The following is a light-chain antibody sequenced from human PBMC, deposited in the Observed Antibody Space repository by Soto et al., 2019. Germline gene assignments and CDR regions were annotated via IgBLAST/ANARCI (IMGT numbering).Light chain of an antibody. CDR1: QGISSY. V-gene: IGKV1-8*01. CDR2: AAS. J-gene: IGKJ4*01. Sequence: AIRVNQSPSSFSASTGDRVTSTCRASQGISSYFAWYQQKPGKAPQLLIYAASTLQSGVPSRFSGSGSGTDFTLTISCLQSEDFATYYCQQYYSYPALTFGGGTKVEIK. CDR3: QQYYSYPALT.